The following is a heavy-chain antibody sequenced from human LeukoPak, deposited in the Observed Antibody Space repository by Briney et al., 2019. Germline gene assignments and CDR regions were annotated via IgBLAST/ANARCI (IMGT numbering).Heavy chain of an antibody. CDR1: GYSFTSYW. CDR2: IYPGDSDT. Sequence: GESLKISCKGSGYSFTSYWIGWVRQMPGKGLEWMGIIYPGDSDTRYSQSFQGQVTISSDKSISTAYLQWTSLKASDTAMYYCARDSRXGYNLGXDWGQGTLVXVSS. V-gene: IGHV5-51*01. J-gene: IGHJ4*02. CDR3: ARDSRXGYNLGXD. D-gene: IGHD5-24*01.